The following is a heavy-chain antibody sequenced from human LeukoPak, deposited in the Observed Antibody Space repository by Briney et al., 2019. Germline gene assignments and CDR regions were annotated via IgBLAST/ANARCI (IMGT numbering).Heavy chain of an antibody. Sequence: SETLSLTCTVSGGSISSGGYFWSWIRQPPGKGLEWIGYIFYSGSTNYNPSLRSRVTISVDTSRNQFSLKLSSVTAADTAVYYCARGSPVGNYWGQGILVTVSS. D-gene: IGHD1-26*01. CDR1: GGSISSGGYF. J-gene: IGHJ4*02. CDR2: IFYSGST. CDR3: ARGSPVGNY. V-gene: IGHV4-61*08.